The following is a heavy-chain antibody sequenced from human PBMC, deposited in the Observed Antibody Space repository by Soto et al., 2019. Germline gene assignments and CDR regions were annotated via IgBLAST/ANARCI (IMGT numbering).Heavy chain of an antibody. Sequence: QVQLVESGGGVVQPGRSLRLSCDASGFTFSTYAMHWVRQAPGKGLEWMALISYDGKNKYYADSVKGRFTISRDDSRDTLCLQMNSLSAEDTALYYCARDWSKMATFIFDYWGQGILVTVSS. D-gene: IGHD5-12*01. V-gene: IGHV3-30*04. J-gene: IGHJ4*02. CDR3: ARDWSKMATFIFDY. CDR1: GFTFSTYA. CDR2: ISYDGKNK.